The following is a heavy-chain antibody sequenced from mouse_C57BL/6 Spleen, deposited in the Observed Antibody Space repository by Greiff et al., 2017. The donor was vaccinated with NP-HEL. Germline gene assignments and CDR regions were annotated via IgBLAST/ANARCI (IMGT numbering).Heavy chain of an antibody. D-gene: IGHD6-1*01. CDR1: GYTFTDYE. CDR3: SLTWVGRYFDV. CDR2: IDPETGGT. Sequence: VKLMESGAELVRPGASVTLSCKASGYTFTDYEMHWVKQTPVHGLEWIGAIDPETGGTAYNQKFKGKAILTADKSSSTAYMELRSLTSEDSAVYYCSLTWVGRYFDVWGTGTTVTVSS. V-gene: IGHV1-15*01. J-gene: IGHJ1*03.